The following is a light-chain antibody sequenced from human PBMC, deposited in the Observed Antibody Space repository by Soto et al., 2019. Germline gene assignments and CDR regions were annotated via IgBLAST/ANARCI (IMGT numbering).Light chain of an antibody. CDR1: SSDVGGYNY. V-gene: IGLV2-8*01. Sequence: QSALTQPPSASGSPGQSVTISCTGTSSDVGGYNYVSWYQQHPGKAPKLTIYEVTKRPSGVPDRFSGSKSGNTASLTVSGLQAEDEADYYCSSYGGSNNYVVFGGGTKLTVL. CDR3: SSYGGSNNYVV. J-gene: IGLJ2*01. CDR2: EVT.